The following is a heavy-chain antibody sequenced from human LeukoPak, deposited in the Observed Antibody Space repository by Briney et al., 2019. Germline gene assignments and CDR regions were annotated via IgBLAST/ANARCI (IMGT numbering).Heavy chain of an antibody. CDR1: GGSISSSSYY. Sequence: SETLSLTCTVSGGSISSSSYYWSWIRQPPGKGLEWIGYIYYSGSTNYNPSLKSRVTISVDTSKNQFSLKLSSVTAADTAVYYCARDRLGGYSYVYWGQGSLVTVSS. J-gene: IGHJ4*02. CDR3: ARDRLGGYSYVY. V-gene: IGHV4-61*01. CDR2: IYYSGST. D-gene: IGHD5-12*01.